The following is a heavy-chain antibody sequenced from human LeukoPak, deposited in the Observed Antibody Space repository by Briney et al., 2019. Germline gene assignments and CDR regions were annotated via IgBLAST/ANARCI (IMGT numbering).Heavy chain of an antibody. J-gene: IGHJ4*02. D-gene: IGHD3-22*01. Sequence: PSETLSLTCNVSGGSINSYYWSWIRQPAGKGLEWIGRIYTSGSTYYNPSLKCRVTMSVDTSKNQFSLKLSSVTAADTAMYYCARDAYYYDSTGYYLLDYWGQGTLVTVSS. CDR1: GGSINSYY. V-gene: IGHV4-4*07. CDR3: ARDAYYYDSTGYYLLDY. CDR2: IYTSGST.